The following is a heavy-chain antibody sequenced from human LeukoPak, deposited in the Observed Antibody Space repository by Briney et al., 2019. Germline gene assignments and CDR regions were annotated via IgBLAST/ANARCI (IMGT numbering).Heavy chain of an antibody. J-gene: IGHJ4*02. V-gene: IGHV3-74*01. Sequence: GGSLRLSCAASGFTFSVFWMHWVRQTPGTGPVWVSRINPDGSTTTYADSVKGRFTISRDNAKNTLYLQMSSLRAEDTAVYFCAKDGYNWIPFDDWGQGTLVTVSS. CDR1: GFTFSVFW. D-gene: IGHD1-20*01. CDR3: AKDGYNWIPFDD. CDR2: INPDGSTT.